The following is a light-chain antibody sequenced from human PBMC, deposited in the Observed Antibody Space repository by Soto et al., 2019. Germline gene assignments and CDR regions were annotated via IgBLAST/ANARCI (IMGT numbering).Light chain of an antibody. V-gene: IGLV2-23*01. CDR2: EGS. J-gene: IGLJ2*01. CDR1: SSDVGSYNL. Sequence: QSALTQPASVSGSPGQSITISCTGTSSDVGSYNLVSWYQQHPGKAPTILIYEGSKRPSGVPNRFSGSKSGNTASLTISGLQAEDEAHYPCCSYAGPSTHVVFGGGTKLTVL. CDR3: CSYAGPSTHVV.